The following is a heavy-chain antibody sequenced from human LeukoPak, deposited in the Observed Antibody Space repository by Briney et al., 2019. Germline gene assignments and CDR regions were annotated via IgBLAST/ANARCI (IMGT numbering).Heavy chain of an antibody. CDR2: ISYDGSNK. CDR1: GFTFSSYA. Sequence: GGSLRLSCAASGFTFSSYAMHWVRQAPGKGLEWVAVISYDGSNKYYADSVKGRFTISRDNSKNTLYLQMNSLRAEDTAVYYCARGRWNADYWGQGTLVTVSS. CDR3: ARGRWNADY. J-gene: IGHJ4*02. V-gene: IGHV3-30-3*01. D-gene: IGHD4-23*01.